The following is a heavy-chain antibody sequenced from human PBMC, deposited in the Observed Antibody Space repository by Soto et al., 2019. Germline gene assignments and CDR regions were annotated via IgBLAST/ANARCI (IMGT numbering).Heavy chain of an antibody. D-gene: IGHD6-6*01. V-gene: IGHV1-69*13. Sequence: SVKVSCEASGGTFSRKGLSWLRQAPGQGFEWMGGIIPLFRTTNYAQNFQGRVTITADESATTAYMELSGLTSEDTAVYYCARSSASSGSDYYGVDVWGPGTTVTVS. CDR3: ARSSASSGSDYYGVDV. CDR2: IIPLFRTT. J-gene: IGHJ6*02. CDR1: GGTFSRKG.